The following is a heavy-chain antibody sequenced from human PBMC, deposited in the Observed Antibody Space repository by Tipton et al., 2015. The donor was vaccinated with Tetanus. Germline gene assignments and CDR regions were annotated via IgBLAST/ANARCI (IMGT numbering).Heavy chain of an antibody. CDR3: AREVPAAGHFDS. CDR1: GDAISTNSYF. Sequence: TLSLTCIVSGDAISTNSYFWGWIRQPPGKGLEWVGTITYSGSTYYNPSLQSRVTVSADTSKNQFSLRLGSVTAADTAIYYCAREVPAAGHFDSWGQGTLVTVSS. J-gene: IGHJ4*02. D-gene: IGHD2-2*01. V-gene: IGHV4-39*07. CDR2: ITYSGST.